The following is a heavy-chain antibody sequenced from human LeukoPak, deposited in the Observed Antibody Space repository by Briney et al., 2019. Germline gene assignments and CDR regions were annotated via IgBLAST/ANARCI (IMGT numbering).Heavy chain of an antibody. Sequence: HPGGSLRLSCAASGFTFSSYGMHWVRQAPGKGLEWVAFIRYDGSNKYYADSVKGRFTISRDNSKNTLYLQMNSLRAEDTAVYYCATSYFDILTGYRPLSYWGQGTLVTVSS. CDR3: ATSYFDILTGYRPLSY. CDR2: IRYDGSNK. D-gene: IGHD3-9*01. J-gene: IGHJ4*02. CDR1: GFTFSSYG. V-gene: IGHV3-30*02.